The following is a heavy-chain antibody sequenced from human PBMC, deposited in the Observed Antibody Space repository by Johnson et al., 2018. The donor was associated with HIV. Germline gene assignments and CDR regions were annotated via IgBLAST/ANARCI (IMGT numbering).Heavy chain of an antibody. D-gene: IGHD1-26*01. CDR1: GFTVSSNY. V-gene: IGHV3-53*01. Sequence: VQLVESGGGLIQPGGYLRLSCAASGFTVSSNYMSWVRQAPGKGLEWVSVIYTGGSTYYADSVTGRFTISRDNSKNTLYLQMNSLRAEDTAVYYCAKDYRWSTGVGAGGGGDAFDIWGQGTMVTVYS. CDR3: AKDYRWSTGVGAGGGGDAFDI. CDR2: IYTGGST. J-gene: IGHJ3*02.